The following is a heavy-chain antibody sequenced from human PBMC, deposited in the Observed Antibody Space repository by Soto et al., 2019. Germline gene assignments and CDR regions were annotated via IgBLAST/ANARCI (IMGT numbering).Heavy chain of an antibody. J-gene: IGHJ4*02. V-gene: IGHV3-30*18. CDR1: GFTFSSYG. CDR3: AKDALAKVAAPIYYFDY. D-gene: IGHD6-6*01. Sequence: PGGSLSLSCAASGFTFSSYGMHWVRQAPGKGLEWVAVISYDGSNKYYADSVKGRFTISRGNSKNTLYLQMNSLRAEDTAVYYCAKDALAKVAAPIYYFDYWGQGTLVTVSS. CDR2: ISYDGSNK.